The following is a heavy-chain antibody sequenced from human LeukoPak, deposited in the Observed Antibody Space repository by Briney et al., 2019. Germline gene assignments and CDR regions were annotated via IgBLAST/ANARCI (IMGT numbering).Heavy chain of an antibody. CDR1: GASLSSYF. J-gene: IGHJ4*02. D-gene: IGHD2-8*02. CDR3: AGTELGYCTVTGCPLES. V-gene: IGHV4-59*01. CDR2: IHYDGYP. Sequence: SETLSLTCNVSGASLSSYFWSWIRQPPGKGLEWIGYIHYDGYPNYSPSLRSRITISVEKSKSQFSLNLRSVTAADTALYFCAGTELGYCTVTGCPLESWGQGTLVTVSS.